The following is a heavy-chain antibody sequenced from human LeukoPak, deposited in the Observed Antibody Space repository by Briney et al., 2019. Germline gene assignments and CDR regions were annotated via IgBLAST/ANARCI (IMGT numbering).Heavy chain of an antibody. J-gene: IGHJ3*02. CDR2: INPNSGGT. CDR1: GYTFTGYY. CDR3: ARDAYSGYEDDAFDI. D-gene: IGHD5-12*01. Sequence: GASAKVSCKASGYTFTGYYMHWVRQAPGQGLEWMGRINPNSGGTNYAQKFQGRVTMTRDTSISTAYMELSRLRSDDTAVYYCARDAYSGYEDDAFDIWGQGTMVTVSS. V-gene: IGHV1-2*06.